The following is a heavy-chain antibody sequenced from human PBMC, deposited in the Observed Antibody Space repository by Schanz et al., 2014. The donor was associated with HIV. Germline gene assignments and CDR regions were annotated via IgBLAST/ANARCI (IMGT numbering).Heavy chain of an antibody. CDR3: AKADEIRHFDWYHPPFDS. Sequence: EVQLLESGGGLVRPGGSLRLSCTASGFTLTVAAMNWVRQAPGKGLEWVSAISGSDVDTYYADSVKGRFTISRDNSKNTLYLQMNSLRVEDTAVYYCAKADEIRHFDWYHPPFDSWGQGTLVTVSS. CDR1: GFTLTVAA. V-gene: IGHV3-23*01. D-gene: IGHD3-9*01. CDR2: ISGSDVDT. J-gene: IGHJ4*02.